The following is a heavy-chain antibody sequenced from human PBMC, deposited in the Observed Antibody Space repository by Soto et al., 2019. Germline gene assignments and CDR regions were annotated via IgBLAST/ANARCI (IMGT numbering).Heavy chain of an antibody. CDR1: SGSISSYY. CDR3: ARDFFTVGYYYYGMDV. V-gene: IGHV4-4*07. CDR2: IYTSGST. Sequence: SETLSLTCTVSSGSISSYYWSWIRQPAGKGLEWIGRIYTSGSTNYNPSLKSRVTMSVDTSKNQFSLKLSSVTAADTAVYYCARDFFTVGYYYYGMDVWGQGTTVTVSS. J-gene: IGHJ6*02. D-gene: IGHD1-26*01.